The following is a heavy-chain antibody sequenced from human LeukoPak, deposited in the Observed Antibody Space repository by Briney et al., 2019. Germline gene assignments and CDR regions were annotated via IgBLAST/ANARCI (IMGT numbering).Heavy chain of an antibody. Sequence: SETLSLTCTVSGGSISSYYWSWIRQPAGKGLEWIGRIYTSGSTNYNPSLKSRVTMSVDTSKDQFSLKLSSVTAADTAVYYCARDISYDSSGYSDYWGQGTLVTVSS. D-gene: IGHD3-22*01. V-gene: IGHV4-4*07. CDR1: GGSISSYY. J-gene: IGHJ4*02. CDR2: IYTSGST. CDR3: ARDISYDSSGYSDY.